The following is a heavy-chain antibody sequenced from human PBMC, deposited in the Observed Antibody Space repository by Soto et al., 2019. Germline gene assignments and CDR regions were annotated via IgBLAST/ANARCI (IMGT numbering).Heavy chain of an antibody. CDR1: GGSISSSSYY. Sequence: SETLSLTCTVPGGSISSSSYYWGWIRQPPGKGLEWIGSIYYSGSTYYNPSLKSRVTISVDTSKNQFSLKLSSVTAADTAVYYCARGRLMVRGVYRPADFDYWGQGTLVTVSS. V-gene: IGHV4-39*01. D-gene: IGHD3-10*01. J-gene: IGHJ4*02. CDR3: ARGRLMVRGVYRPADFDY. CDR2: IYYSGST.